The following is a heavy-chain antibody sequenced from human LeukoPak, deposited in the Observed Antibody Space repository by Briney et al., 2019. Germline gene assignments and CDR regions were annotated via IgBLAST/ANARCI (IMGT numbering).Heavy chain of an antibody. V-gene: IGHV4-39*07. CDR1: GGSISSSSYY. J-gene: IGHJ6*03. CDR2: ISYSGST. Sequence: SETLSLTCTVSGGSISSSSYYWDWIRQPPGKGLEWIGSISYSGSTYYNPSLKSRVTISVDTSKNHFSLKLSSVTAADTAVYYCAQGYYYYYIDVWGKGTTVTVSS. CDR3: AQGYYYYYIDV.